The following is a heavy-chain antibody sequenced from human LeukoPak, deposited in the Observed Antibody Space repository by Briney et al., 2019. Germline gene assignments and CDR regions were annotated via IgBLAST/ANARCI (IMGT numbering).Heavy chain of an antibody. CDR2: IYYSGST. D-gene: IGHD3-10*01. V-gene: IGHV4-39*07. CDR3: ARDGGLTYKTDYYGSGSYPNYFDY. CDR1: GGSISSSSYY. Sequence: SETLSLTCTVSGGSISSSSYYWGWIRQPPGTGLEWIGSIYYSGSTYYNPSLESRITISVDTSKNQFSLKLSSVTAADTAVYYCARDGGLTYKTDYYGSGSYPNYFDYWGQGTLVTVSS. J-gene: IGHJ4*02.